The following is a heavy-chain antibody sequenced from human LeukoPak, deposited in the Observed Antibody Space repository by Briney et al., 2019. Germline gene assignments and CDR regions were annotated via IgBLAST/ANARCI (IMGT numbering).Heavy chain of an antibody. CDR1: GGTFSSYA. CDR2: IIPILGIA. Sequence: ASVKVSCKASGGTFSSYAISWVRQAPGQGLEWMGRIIPILGIANYAQKFQGRVTITAYKSTSTAYMELSSLRSEDTAVYYCASYLDIVATNTRARSDYWGQGTLVTVSS. CDR3: ASYLDIVATNTRARSDY. J-gene: IGHJ4*02. V-gene: IGHV1-69*04. D-gene: IGHD5-12*01.